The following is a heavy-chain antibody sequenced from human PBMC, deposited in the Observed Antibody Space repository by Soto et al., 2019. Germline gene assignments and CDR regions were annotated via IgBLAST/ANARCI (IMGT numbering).Heavy chain of an antibody. V-gene: IGHV4-34*01. CDR3: ARGASGSSGIAVAGLMDV. CDR2: INHSGST. J-gene: IGHJ6*02. CDR1: GGSFSGYY. Sequence: QVQLQQWGAGLLKPSETLSLTCAVYGGSFSGYYWSWIRQPPGKGLEWIGEINHSGSTNYNPSLKSRVTISVDTAKNQFSLKLSSGTAADTAVYYWARGASGSSGIAVAGLMDVWGQGTTVTVSS. D-gene: IGHD6-19*01.